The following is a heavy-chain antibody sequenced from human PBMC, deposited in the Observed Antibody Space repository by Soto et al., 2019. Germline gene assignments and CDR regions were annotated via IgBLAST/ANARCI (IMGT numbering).Heavy chain of an antibody. D-gene: IGHD3-22*01. CDR3: ARAPTYYYDSSGPKFDY. J-gene: IGHJ4*02. CDR2: IYYSGST. CDR1: DSSISSGYYY. V-gene: IGHV4-30-4*08. Sequence: SVTLLLICTVSDSSISSGYYYWSSKSQALLKGLECIGYIYYSGSTYYNPSLKSRVTISVDTSKNQFSLKLSSVTAADTAVYYCARAPTYYYDSSGPKFDYWGQGTLFTVS.